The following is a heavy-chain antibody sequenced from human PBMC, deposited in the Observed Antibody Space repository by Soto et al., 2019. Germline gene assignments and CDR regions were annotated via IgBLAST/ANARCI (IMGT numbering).Heavy chain of an antibody. CDR3: AKLLAAAASWDAFDI. CDR1: GFTFSNYG. J-gene: IGHJ3*02. Sequence: GGSLRLSCAASGFTFSNYGMSWVRQAPGKGLEWVSFIRGSGAGTYYADSVKGRFTISRDNSWNTLYLQLNSLRAEDTAVYYCAKLLAAAASWDAFDIWGQGTMVTVSS. D-gene: IGHD6-25*01. V-gene: IGHV3-23*01. CDR2: IRGSGAGT.